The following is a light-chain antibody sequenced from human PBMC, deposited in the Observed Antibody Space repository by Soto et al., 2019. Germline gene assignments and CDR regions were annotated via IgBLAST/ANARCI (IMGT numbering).Light chain of an antibody. V-gene: IGLV3-21*04. CDR1: NIGSKS. Sequence: SYELTQPPSVSVAPGKTASITCGGNNIGSKSVHWYQQKPGQAPVLLIYYDSDRPSGIPERFSGSNSGNTATLTITRVEAGDEADYYCQVWDSSSNDQVFGGGTKLTVL. CDR2: YDS. CDR3: QVWDSSSNDQV. J-gene: IGLJ2*01.